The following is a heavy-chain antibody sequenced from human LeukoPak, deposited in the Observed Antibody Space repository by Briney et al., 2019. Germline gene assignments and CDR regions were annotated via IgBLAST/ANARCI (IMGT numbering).Heavy chain of an antibody. J-gene: IGHJ4*01. CDR3: ARWPTLPSYSNLYC. CDR2: ISDYNYNT. D-gene: IGHD2-15*01. CDR1: GYTFTSYG. Sequence: SVKVSCKASGYTFTSYGISWVRQAPGQGREWMGWISDYNYNTNYAQQLQSRVTMTTDTSTSTGYMELRSLSADDTAVCYCARWPTLPSYSNLYCWGQGLLVTVSA. V-gene: IGHV1-18*01.